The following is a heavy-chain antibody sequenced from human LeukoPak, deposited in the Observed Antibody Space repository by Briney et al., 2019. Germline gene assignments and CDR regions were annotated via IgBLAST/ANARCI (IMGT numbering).Heavy chain of an antibody. Sequence: PGGSLRLSCAASGFTVSSNYMSWVRQAPGKGLEWVSVIYSDGGTYYADSVKGRFTISRDNSKNTLYLQMNSLRAEGTAVYYCAKDKLRYFDWLLELDYWGQGTLVTVSS. D-gene: IGHD3-9*01. CDR1: GFTVSSNY. J-gene: IGHJ4*02. CDR2: IYSDGGT. V-gene: IGHV3-53*01. CDR3: AKDKLRYFDWLLELDY.